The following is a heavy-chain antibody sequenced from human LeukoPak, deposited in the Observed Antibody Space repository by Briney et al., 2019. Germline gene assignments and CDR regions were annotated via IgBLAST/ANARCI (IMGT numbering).Heavy chain of an antibody. Sequence: PGGSLRLSCAASGFTFSSYSMNWVRQAPGKGLEWVSSISSSSSYIYYADSVKGQFTISRDNAKNSLYLQMNSLRAEDTAAYYCAREEQWLVSAIDYWGQGTLVTVSS. CDR1: GFTFSSYS. V-gene: IGHV3-21*01. J-gene: IGHJ4*02. CDR2: ISSSSSYI. D-gene: IGHD6-19*01. CDR3: AREEQWLVSAIDY.